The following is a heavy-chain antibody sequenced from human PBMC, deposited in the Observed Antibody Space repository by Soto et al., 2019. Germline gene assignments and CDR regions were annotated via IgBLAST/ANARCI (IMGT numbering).Heavy chain of an antibody. Sequence: ASVKVSCKASGYTFTSYGISWVRQAPGQGLEWMGWISAYNGNTNYAQKLQGRVTMTTDTSTSTAYIELRSLRSDDAAVYYCARDSPYCSGGSCYSDTYYYYYYGMDVWGQGTTVTVSS. CDR2: ISAYNGNT. D-gene: IGHD2-15*01. V-gene: IGHV1-18*01. CDR1: GYTFTSYG. J-gene: IGHJ6*02. CDR3: ARDSPYCSGGSCYSDTYYYYYYGMDV.